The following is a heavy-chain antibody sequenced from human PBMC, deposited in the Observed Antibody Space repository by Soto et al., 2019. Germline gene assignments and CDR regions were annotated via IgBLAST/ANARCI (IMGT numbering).Heavy chain of an antibody. CDR3: AREAGGAY. V-gene: IGHV4-39*01. D-gene: IGHD3-16*01. Sequence: SLTCTVCSDCICSRWYCWAWTRQPPGKGLEWIGSIYYNGGTNYNPSLRSRVTISVDTSKNQFSLKLNSVTAADTAVYYCAREAGGAYWGQGTLVTVSS. CDR2: IYYNGGT. CDR1: SDCICSRWYC. J-gene: IGHJ4*02.